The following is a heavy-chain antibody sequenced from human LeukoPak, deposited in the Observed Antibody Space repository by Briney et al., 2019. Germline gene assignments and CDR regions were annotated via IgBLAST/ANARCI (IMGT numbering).Heavy chain of an antibody. CDR1: GYTFTGYY. V-gene: IGHV1-2*02. CDR3: ARDLGIVVVPAAIGARGMDV. J-gene: IGHJ6*02. Sequence: ASVKVSCKASGYTFTGYYMHWVRQAPGQGLEWMGWINPNSGGTNYAQKFQGRVTMTRDTSISTAYMELSRLRSDDTAVYYCARDLGIVVVPAAIGARGMDVWGQGATVTVSS. CDR2: INPNSGGT. D-gene: IGHD2-2*02.